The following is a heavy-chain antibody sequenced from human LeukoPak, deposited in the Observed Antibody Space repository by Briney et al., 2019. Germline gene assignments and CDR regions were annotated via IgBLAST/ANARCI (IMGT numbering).Heavy chain of an antibody. Sequence: PGGSLRLSCAASGFTFSSYAMSWVRQAPGKGLEWIGYIYYSGSTNYNPSLKSRVTISVDTSKNQFSLKLSSVTAADTAVYYCAREPGKGGTVQHAFDIWGQGTMVTVSS. CDR1: GFTFSSYA. CDR3: AREPGKGGTVQHAFDI. CDR2: IYYSGST. J-gene: IGHJ3*02. D-gene: IGHD1-1*01. V-gene: IGHV4-59*01.